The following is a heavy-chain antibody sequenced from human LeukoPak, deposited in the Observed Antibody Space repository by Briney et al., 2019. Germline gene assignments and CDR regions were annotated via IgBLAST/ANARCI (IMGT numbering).Heavy chain of an antibody. CDR3: ARKSITGTTTGLFDC. D-gene: IGHD1-7*01. V-gene: IGHV3-48*02. CDR1: GFMFSSHG. Sequence: GVSLRLSCAASGFMFSSHGMNWVRQAPGKGLEWVSYIGSGSRATYYADSVKARFTISRDNAKDSLYLQMNSLRDEDTAVYYCARKSITGTTTGLFDCWGQGTLVTVSS. J-gene: IGHJ4*02. CDR2: IGSGSRAT.